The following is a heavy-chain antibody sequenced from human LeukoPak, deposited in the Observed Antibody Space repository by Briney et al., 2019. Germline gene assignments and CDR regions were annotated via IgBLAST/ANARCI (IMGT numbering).Heavy chain of an antibody. Sequence: GGSLRLSCVASGFAFRTYGMHWVRQAPGKGLEWVAHIWFDGVNKHYGDSVKGRFTISRDNSQNTLYLQMNSLRAEDTAVYYCARDVQWLIDYWGQGTLVTVSS. V-gene: IGHV3-33*01. CDR2: IWFDGVNK. CDR3: ARDVQWLIDY. D-gene: IGHD6-19*01. J-gene: IGHJ4*02. CDR1: GFAFRTYG.